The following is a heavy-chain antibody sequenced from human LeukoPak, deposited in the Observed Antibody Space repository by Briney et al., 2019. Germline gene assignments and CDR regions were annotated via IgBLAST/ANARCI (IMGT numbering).Heavy chain of an antibody. V-gene: IGHV3-53*01. J-gene: IGHJ4*02. D-gene: IGHD3-22*01. Sequence: GGSLRLSCAASGFTVSSNYMSWVRQAPGKGLEWVSVIYSGGSTYYADSVKGRFTISRDNAKNSLYLQMNSLRAEDTAVYYCARDRTRYYYDSSGYPDYWGQGTLVTVSS. CDR2: IYSGGST. CDR1: GFTVSSNY. CDR3: ARDRTRYYYDSSGYPDY.